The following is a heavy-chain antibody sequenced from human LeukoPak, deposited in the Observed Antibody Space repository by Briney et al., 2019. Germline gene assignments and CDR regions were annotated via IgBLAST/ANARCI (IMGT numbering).Heavy chain of an antibody. CDR3: TRGRGSYGYYYYMDV. J-gene: IGHJ6*03. V-gene: IGHV3-49*04. CDR1: GFTFGDYA. D-gene: IGHD5-18*01. CDR2: IRSKAYGGTT. Sequence: GGSLRLSCTASGFTFGDYAMSWVRQAPGKGLEWVGFIRSKAYGGTTEYAASVKGRFTISRDDSKSIAYLQMNSLKTEDTAVYYCTRGRGSYGYYYYMDVWGKGTTVTVSS.